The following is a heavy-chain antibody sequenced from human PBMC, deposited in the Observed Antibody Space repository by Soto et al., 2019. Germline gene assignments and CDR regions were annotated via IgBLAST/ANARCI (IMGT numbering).Heavy chain of an antibody. V-gene: IGHV2-5*02. Sequence: QITLKESGPTLVKPTQTLTLTCTFSGFSLSTSGVGVGWIRQPPGKALEWLALIYWDDDKRYSTYLKSSLTMTKDTSKKQVVHTMTNMDPVDTATYYCAHCRPLGSGSYADYWGQGTLVTVSS. J-gene: IGHJ4*02. D-gene: IGHD3-10*01. CDR3: AHCRPLGSGSYADY. CDR1: GFSLSTSGVG. CDR2: IYWDDDK.